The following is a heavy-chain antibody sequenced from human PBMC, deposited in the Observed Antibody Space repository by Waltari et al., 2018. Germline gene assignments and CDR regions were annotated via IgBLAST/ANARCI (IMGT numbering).Heavy chain of an antibody. Sequence: QVQLQESGPGLVKPSETLSLTCTVSGGSVSRGSYHWSWIRQPPGKGLEWIGYLYYSGSTNYNPSLRSRATISLDTSKSQFSLMLNSVTAADTAVYYCAREGVGATSLAYWGQGILVTVSS. J-gene: IGHJ4*02. CDR1: GGSVSRGSYH. D-gene: IGHD1-26*01. CDR3: AREGVGATSLAY. V-gene: IGHV4-61*01. CDR2: LYYSGST.